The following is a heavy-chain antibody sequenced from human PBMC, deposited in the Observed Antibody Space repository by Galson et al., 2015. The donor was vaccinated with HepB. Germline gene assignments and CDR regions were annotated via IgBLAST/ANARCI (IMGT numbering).Heavy chain of an antibody. Sequence: SLRLSCAASGFTFSSYSMNWVRQAPGKGLEWVSSISSSSSYIYYADSVKGRFTISRDNAKNSLYLQMNSLRAEDTAVYYCARDRVYDSSGYFPFPFDYWGRGTLVTVSS. D-gene: IGHD3-22*01. CDR1: GFTFSSYS. CDR3: ARDRVYDSSGYFPFPFDY. V-gene: IGHV3-21*01. J-gene: IGHJ4*02. CDR2: ISSSSSYI.